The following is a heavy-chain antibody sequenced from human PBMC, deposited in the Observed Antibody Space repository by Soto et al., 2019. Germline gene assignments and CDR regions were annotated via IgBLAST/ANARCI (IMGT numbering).Heavy chain of an antibody. J-gene: IGHJ4*02. Sequence: PSETLSLTCTVSGGYISSYYLSWIRQPPGKGLEWIGYSYYSGSTNYNPSLKSRVTISVDTSKNQFSLKLSSVTAADTAVYYCARHETLRGDYDYWGQGTLVTVSS. D-gene: IGHD4-17*01. CDR3: ARHETLRGDYDY. V-gene: IGHV4-59*08. CDR2: SYYSGST. CDR1: GGYISSYY.